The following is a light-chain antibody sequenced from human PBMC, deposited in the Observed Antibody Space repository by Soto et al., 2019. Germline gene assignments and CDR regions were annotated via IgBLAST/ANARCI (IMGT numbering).Light chain of an antibody. V-gene: IGLV7-46*01. Sequence: QAVVTQEPSLSVSPGGTVTLTCGSSTGDVTSGHYPYWFQQKPGQAPVTLIYHTSDKHSWTPARFSGSLLGGKAALTLSGAQPEDEAEYNCLLSYSAGRSYVFGTGTKVTVL. CDR1: TGDVTSGHY. CDR3: LLSYSAGRSYV. CDR2: HTS. J-gene: IGLJ1*01.